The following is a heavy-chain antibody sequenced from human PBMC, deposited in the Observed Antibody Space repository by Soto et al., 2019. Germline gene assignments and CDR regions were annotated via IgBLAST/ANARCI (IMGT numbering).Heavy chain of an antibody. CDR2: IKQDGSEK. Sequence: ETLSLTCTVSGGSISSSDYYWGWVRQAPGKGLEWVANIKQDGSEKYYVDSVKGRFTISRDNAKNSLYLQMNSLRAEDTAVYYCARFYYDSSGYLPSPYYYYYGMDVWGQGTTVTVSS. CDR3: ARFYYDSSGYLPSPYYYYYGMDV. J-gene: IGHJ6*02. V-gene: IGHV3-7*04. CDR1: GGSISSSDYY. D-gene: IGHD3-22*01.